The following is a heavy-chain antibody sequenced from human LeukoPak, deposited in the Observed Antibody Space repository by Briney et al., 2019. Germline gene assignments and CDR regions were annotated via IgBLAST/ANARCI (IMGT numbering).Heavy chain of an antibody. Sequence: GGSLRLSCAASGFTFSSYAMSWVRQAPGKGLEWVSAISGSGGSTYYADSVKGRFTISRDNSKNTLFLRMNSLRAEDTAVYYCAKAGSSGWYNGYWGQGTLVTVSS. CDR3: AKAGSSGWYNGY. D-gene: IGHD6-19*01. J-gene: IGHJ4*01. CDR2: ISGSGGST. V-gene: IGHV3-23*01. CDR1: GFTFSSYA.